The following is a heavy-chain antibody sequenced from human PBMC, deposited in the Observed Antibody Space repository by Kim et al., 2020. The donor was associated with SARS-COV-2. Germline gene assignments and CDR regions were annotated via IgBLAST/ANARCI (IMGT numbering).Heavy chain of an antibody. CDR1: GGTFSTFP. CDR2: IIPLFNTA. V-gene: IGHV1-69*13. J-gene: IGHJ3*02. D-gene: IGHD1-20*01. Sequence: SVKVSCKTSGGTFSTFPISWVRQAPGQGLEWVGGIIPLFNTANYAQKFQGRVTITAYESTNIAYMELSGLRSEDTAIYYCARDGIIGSIDPIDAFHMWGQGTMVTVSS. CDR3: ARDGIIGSIDPIDAFHM.